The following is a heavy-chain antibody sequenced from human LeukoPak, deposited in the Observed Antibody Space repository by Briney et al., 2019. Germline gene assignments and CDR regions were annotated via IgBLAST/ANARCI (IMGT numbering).Heavy chain of an antibody. V-gene: IGHV4-59*01. J-gene: IGHJ6*02. CDR2: IYDSGST. Sequence: SETLSLTCTVSGGSISSYYWSWIRQPPGKGLEWIGYIYDSGSTNYNPSLKSRVTISVDTSKNQFSLKLSSVTAADTAVYYCAREKFDYGQYYYGMDVWGQGTTVTVSS. CDR3: AREKFDYGQYYYGMDV. CDR1: GGSISSYY. D-gene: IGHD4-17*01.